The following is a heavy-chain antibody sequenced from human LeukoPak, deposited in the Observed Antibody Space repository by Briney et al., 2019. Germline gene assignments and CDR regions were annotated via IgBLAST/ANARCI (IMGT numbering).Heavy chain of an antibody. CDR2: ISSSGSTI. V-gene: IGHV3-48*03. CDR3: ARGIMEMATVYFDY. Sequence: GGSLRLSCAASGFTFSSYEMNWVRQAPGKGLEWVSYISSSGSTIYYADSVKGRFTISRDNAKNSLYLQMNSLRAEDTAVYYCARGIMEMATVYFDYWGQGTLVTVSS. CDR1: GFTFSSYE. J-gene: IGHJ4*02. D-gene: IGHD5-24*01.